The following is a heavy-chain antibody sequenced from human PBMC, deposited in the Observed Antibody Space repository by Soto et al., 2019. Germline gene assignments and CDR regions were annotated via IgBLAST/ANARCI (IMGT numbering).Heavy chain of an antibody. D-gene: IGHD6-13*01. V-gene: IGHV1-2*02. CDR1: GYTFTGHY. CDR2: INPNSGGT. Sequence: DSVKVACEASGYTFTGHYMHWVRQAPGQGLEWMGWINPNSGGTNYAQKFQGRVTMTMDTSISTAYMELSRLRSDDTAVYYCARDQSSWGKHPYYYGIGVWRPVTTFPVSS. J-gene: IGHJ6*02. CDR3: ARDQSSWGKHPYYYGIGV.